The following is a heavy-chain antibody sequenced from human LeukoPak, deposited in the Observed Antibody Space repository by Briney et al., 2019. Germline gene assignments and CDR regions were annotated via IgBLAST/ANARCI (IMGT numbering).Heavy chain of an antibody. J-gene: IGHJ4*02. CDR3: AETPVKSASGSEVY. CDR2: ISGSGGST. D-gene: IGHD2-15*01. CDR1: GFTFSSYA. Sequence: PGGSLRLSCAASGFTFSSYAMSWVRQAPGKGLEWVSAISGSGGSTYYADSVKGRFTISRDNSKNTLYLQMNSLRAEDTAVYYCAETPVKSASGSEVYWGQGTLVTVSS. V-gene: IGHV3-23*01.